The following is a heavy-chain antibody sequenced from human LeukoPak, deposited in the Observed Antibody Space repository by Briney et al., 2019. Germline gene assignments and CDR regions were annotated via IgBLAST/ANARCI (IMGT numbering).Heavy chain of an antibody. CDR2: IYYRSTWYI. V-gene: IGHV6-1*01. CDR1: GDSVSTNSGA. J-gene: IGHJ4*02. Sequence: SQTLSLTCDISGDSVSTNSGAWNWIRQSPSRGLEWLGRIYYRSTWYIEYGVSVKSRITISPDTSKNQFSLQLNSVTPEDTAVYYCARVGSWSFDFWGQGTLVTVSS. CDR3: ARVGSWSFDF.